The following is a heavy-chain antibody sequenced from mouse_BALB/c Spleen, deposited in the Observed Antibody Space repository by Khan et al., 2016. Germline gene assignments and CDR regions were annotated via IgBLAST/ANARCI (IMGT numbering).Heavy chain of an antibody. Sequence: VQLKQPGSELVKPEALVKLSCTASGFNIKDIYMHWVKQRPEQGLEWIGRIDPANGINKYDPKFPGKATITADTSSTTAYLQLSSLTSEDTAVYYCARSDYWGQGTTLTVSS. CDR1: GFNIKDIY. V-gene: IGHV14-3*02. CDR3: ARSDY. J-gene: IGHJ2*01. CDR2: IDPANGIN.